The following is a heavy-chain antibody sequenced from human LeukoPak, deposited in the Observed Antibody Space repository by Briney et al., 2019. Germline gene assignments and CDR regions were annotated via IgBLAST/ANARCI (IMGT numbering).Heavy chain of an antibody. D-gene: IGHD3/OR15-3a*01. V-gene: IGHV3-23*01. Sequence: AGGSLRLSCAASGFTFSSYAMSWVRQAPGKGLQGVSAISGSGGSTYYADSVKGRFTISRDNSKNTLYLQMNSLRAEDTAVYYCAKRVGWTGFGYWGQGTLVTVSS. CDR2: ISGSGGST. CDR3: AKRVGWTGFGY. CDR1: GFTFSSYA. J-gene: IGHJ4*02.